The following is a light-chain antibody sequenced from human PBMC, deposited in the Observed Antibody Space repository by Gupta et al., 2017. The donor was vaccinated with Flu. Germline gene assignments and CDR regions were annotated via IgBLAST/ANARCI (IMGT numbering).Light chain of an antibody. CDR1: QSVSSSY. V-gene: IGKV3-20*01. CDR2: GAS. CDR3: QQYSGLPPWT. J-gene: IGKJ1*01. Sequence: LSLSPGERATLSCRASQSVSSSYLAWYQQKPGQAPRVLIYGASSRATGIPDRFSGSGSGTDFTLTISRREPEDFAVYYCQQYSGLPPWTFGQGTKVEIK.